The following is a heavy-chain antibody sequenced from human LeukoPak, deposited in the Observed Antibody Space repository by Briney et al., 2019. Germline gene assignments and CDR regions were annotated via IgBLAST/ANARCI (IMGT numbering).Heavy chain of an antibody. V-gene: IGHV1-2*02. CDR1: GYTFTSYY. CDR3: ARRRQAGREQLDY. D-gene: IGHD6-13*01. Sequence: ASVKVSCKASGYTFTSYYMHWVRQAPGQGLEWMGWINPNSGGTNYAQKVQGRVTMTRDTSISTAYMELSRLRSDDTAVYYCARRRQAGREQLDYWGQGPLVTVSS. J-gene: IGHJ4*02. CDR2: INPNSGGT.